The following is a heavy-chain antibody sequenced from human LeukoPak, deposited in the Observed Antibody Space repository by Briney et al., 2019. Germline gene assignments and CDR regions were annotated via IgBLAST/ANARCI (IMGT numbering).Heavy chain of an antibody. Sequence: GESLEISCKGSGYSFTSYWIGWVRQMPGKGVGWMGIIYPGDSDTRYSPSFQGQVTISADKSISTAYLQWSSLKASATAMYYCARLSGSSWYDFDCWGQGTLVTVSS. J-gene: IGHJ4*02. CDR2: IYPGDSDT. CDR3: ARLSGSSWYDFDC. CDR1: GYSFTSYW. V-gene: IGHV5-51*01. D-gene: IGHD6-13*01.